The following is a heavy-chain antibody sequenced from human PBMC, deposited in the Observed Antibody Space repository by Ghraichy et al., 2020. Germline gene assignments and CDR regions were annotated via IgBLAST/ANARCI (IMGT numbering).Heavy chain of an antibody. D-gene: IGHD4-23*01. Sequence: GGSLRLSCVVSGFTFSGYSMNWVRQSPGKGLEWVSYITSSGRNIFYADSVKGRFTISRDNAQNSLYLQMNSLRDEDTAVYYCARGSRVVRFYYYDGMDVWGQGTTVTVSS. J-gene: IGHJ6*02. CDR2: ITSSGRNI. CDR3: ARGSRVVRFYYYDGMDV. V-gene: IGHV3-48*02. CDR1: GFTFSGYS.